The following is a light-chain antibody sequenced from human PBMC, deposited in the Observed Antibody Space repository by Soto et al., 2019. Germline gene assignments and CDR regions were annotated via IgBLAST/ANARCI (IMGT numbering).Light chain of an antibody. CDR2: GAF. CDR1: QSVGSIY. V-gene: IGKV3-20*01. CDR3: QQYGSSPPFT. J-gene: IGKJ3*01. Sequence: EIVLTQSPNTLSLSPGERATLSCRASQSVGSIYLAWYQQKPGQAPRLLIYGAFSRATGIPDRFSGSGSGTDFTLTISRREPEDFGVYYCQQYGSSPPFTFGPGTKVDIK.